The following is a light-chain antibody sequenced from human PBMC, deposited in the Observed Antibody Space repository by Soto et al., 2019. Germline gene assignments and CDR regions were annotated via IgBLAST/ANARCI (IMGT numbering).Light chain of an antibody. CDR2: AAS. J-gene: IGKJ4*01. CDR1: QSISSY. V-gene: IGKV1-39*01. CDR3: QQSYSGPLT. Sequence: DIQMTQSPSSLSASVGDRVTITCRASQSISSYLNWYQQKPGKAPKVLIYAASSLQSGVPSRFSGIGSGTDFTLSISSLQREDFATYYCQQSYSGPLTVGGGTKA.